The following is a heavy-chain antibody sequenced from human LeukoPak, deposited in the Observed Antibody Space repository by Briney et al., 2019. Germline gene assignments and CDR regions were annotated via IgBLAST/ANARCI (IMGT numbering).Heavy chain of an antibody. D-gene: IGHD2-2*01. CDR2: IIPIFGTA. V-gene: IGHV1-69*13. CDR1: GGTFSSYA. CDR3: ARDASHGIVVVPAASN. J-gene: IGHJ4*02. Sequence: SVKVSCKASGGTFSSYAISWVRQAPGQGLEWMGGIIPIFGTANYAQKFQGRVTITADESTSTAYMELSSLRSEDTAVYYYARDASHGIVVVPAASNWGQGTLVTVSS.